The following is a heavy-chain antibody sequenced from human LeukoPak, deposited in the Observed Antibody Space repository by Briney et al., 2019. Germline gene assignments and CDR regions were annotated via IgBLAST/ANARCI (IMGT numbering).Heavy chain of an antibody. CDR2: IIPIFGTA. CDR1: GGTFSSYA. CDR3: ARTGTTDVGFYYYYMDV. Sequence: GASVKVSCKASGGTFSSYAISWVRQAPGQGLEWMGGIIPIFGTANYAQKFQGRVTITADESTSTAYMELSSLRSEDTAVYYCARTGTTDVGFYYYYMDVWGKGTTVTISS. J-gene: IGHJ6*03. D-gene: IGHD1-1*01. V-gene: IGHV1-69*13.